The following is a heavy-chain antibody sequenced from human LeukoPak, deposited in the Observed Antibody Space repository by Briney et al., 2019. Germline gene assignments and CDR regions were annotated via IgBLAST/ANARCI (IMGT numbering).Heavy chain of an antibody. D-gene: IGHD1-20*01. CDR2: VGNKASSYAT. Sequence: GGSLRLSCAASGFTFSGTTMHWVRQASGKGLEWVGRVGNKASSYATAYAASVKGRFTISRDDSKNTAYLQMNSLKTEDTAVYYCTRSLNWIREYWGQGTLVTVSS. J-gene: IGHJ4*02. CDR3: TRSLNWIREY. CDR1: GFTFSGTT. V-gene: IGHV3-73*01.